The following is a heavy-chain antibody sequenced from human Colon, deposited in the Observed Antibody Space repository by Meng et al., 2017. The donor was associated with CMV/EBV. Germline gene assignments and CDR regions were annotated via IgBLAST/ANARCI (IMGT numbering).Heavy chain of an antibody. Sequence: GESLKISCVVSGISVSGNYMTWVRQAPGKGLEWLSVIYSTGRTFYADSAKGRFTISRDTSQNTVYLQMDTLRVEDTAMYYCALIVVPATTSYPSWFNPWGQGTLVTVSS. J-gene: IGHJ5*02. CDR3: ALIVVPATTSYPSWFNP. D-gene: IGHD2-2*01. V-gene: IGHV3-53*01. CDR2: IYSTGRT. CDR1: GISVSGNY.